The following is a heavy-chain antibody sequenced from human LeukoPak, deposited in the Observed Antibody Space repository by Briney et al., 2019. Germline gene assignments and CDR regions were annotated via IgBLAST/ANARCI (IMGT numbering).Heavy chain of an antibody. CDR3: AGGSMGNFDY. Sequence: SVKVSCKASGGTFSSYAISWVRQAPGQGLEWMGGIFPVFGTANYAQKFQGRATITADESTSTAYMELSSLRSEDTAVYYCAGGSMGNFDYWGQGTLVTVSS. CDR2: IFPVFGTA. D-gene: IGHD2/OR15-2a*01. J-gene: IGHJ4*02. V-gene: IGHV1-69*01. CDR1: GGTFSSYA.